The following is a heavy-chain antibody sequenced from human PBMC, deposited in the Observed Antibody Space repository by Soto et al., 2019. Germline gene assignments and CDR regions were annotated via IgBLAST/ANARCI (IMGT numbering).Heavy chain of an antibody. CDR3: AMDLYGGSSRFDY. J-gene: IGHJ4*02. D-gene: IGHD2-15*01. CDR2: ISSDGSKK. CDR1: GFTFSNNG. V-gene: IGHV3-30*03. Sequence: QVQLVESGGGVVQPGRSLRLSCVASGFTFSNNGIHWVRQAPGKGLEWVAVISSDGSKKYYADSVKGRFTISRDNSKNTLYRQMNSLRAKDTAVYYCAMDLYGGSSRFDYWGQGTLVTVSS.